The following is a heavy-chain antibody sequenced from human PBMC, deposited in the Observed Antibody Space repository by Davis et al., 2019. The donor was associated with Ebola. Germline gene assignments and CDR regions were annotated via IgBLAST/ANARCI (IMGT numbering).Heavy chain of an antibody. D-gene: IGHD6-13*01. V-gene: IGHV1-3*01. CDR1: GYTFTSYA. J-gene: IGHJ6*02. CDR2: INAGNGNT. Sequence: AASVKVSCKASGYTFTSYAIHWVRQAPGQRLEWMGWINAGNGNTKCSQKFQGRVTITRDTSASTAYMELSSLRSEDTAVYYCARLYSSPGYYGMDVWGQGTTVTVSS. CDR3: ARLYSSPGYYGMDV.